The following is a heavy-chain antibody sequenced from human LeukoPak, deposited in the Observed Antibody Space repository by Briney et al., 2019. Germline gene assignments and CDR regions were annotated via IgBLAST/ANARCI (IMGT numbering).Heavy chain of an antibody. CDR1: GYTFTSYY. CDR3: ARGSGSYSAP. CDR2: INPSGGST. D-gene: IGHD1-26*01. J-gene: IGHJ5*02. Sequence: GASVKVSCKASGYTFTSYYMHWVRQAPGQGLEWMGIINPSGGSTSYAQKLQGRVTMTTDTSTSTAYMELRSLRSDDTAVYYCARGSGSYSAPWGQGTLVTVSS. V-gene: IGHV1-46*01.